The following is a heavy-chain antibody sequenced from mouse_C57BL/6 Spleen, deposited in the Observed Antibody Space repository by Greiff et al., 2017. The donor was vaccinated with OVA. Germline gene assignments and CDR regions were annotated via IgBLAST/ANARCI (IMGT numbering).Heavy chain of an antibody. CDR1: GFTFSSYA. Sequence: EVKLMESGGGLVKPGGSLKLSCAASGFTFSSYAMSWVRQTPEKRLEWVATISDGGSYTYYPDNVKGRFTISRDNATNNLYLQMSHLKSEDTAMYYCAREGSHYFDYWGQGTTLTVSS. CDR3: AREGSHYFDY. J-gene: IGHJ2*01. V-gene: IGHV5-4*01. CDR2: ISDGGSYT.